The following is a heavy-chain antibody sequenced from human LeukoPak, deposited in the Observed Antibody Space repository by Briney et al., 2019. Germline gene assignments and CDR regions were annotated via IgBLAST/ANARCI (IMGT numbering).Heavy chain of an antibody. CDR1: GFTFSSYS. Sequence: PGGSLRLSCAASGFTFSSYSMNWVRRAPGKGLEGVSSISSSSSYIYYADSEKGRFTISRDNAKNSLYLQMNSLRAEDTAVYYCAREYSSGWPNPDYWGQGTLVTVSS. J-gene: IGHJ4*02. CDR3: AREYSSGWPNPDY. CDR2: ISSSSSYI. V-gene: IGHV3-21*01. D-gene: IGHD6-19*01.